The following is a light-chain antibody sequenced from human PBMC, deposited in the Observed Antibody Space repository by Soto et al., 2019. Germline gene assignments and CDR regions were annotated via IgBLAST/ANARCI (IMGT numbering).Light chain of an antibody. Sequence: SYELTQPPSVSVAPGQTASITCGENNIGSKSVHWYQQKPGQAPVLVVYDDSDRPSGIPERFSGSNSGNTATLTISRVEAGDEADYYCQVWDSSSDHVVFGGGTQLTVL. CDR3: QVWDSSSDHVV. CDR2: DDS. V-gene: IGLV3-21*02. J-gene: IGLJ2*01. CDR1: NIGSKS.